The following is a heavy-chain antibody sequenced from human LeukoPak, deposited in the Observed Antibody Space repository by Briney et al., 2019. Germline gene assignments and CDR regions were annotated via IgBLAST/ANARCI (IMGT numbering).Heavy chain of an antibody. CDR2: INGDGSSR. CDR3: ARGWELPLYYFDH. V-gene: IGHV3-74*01. D-gene: IGHD1-26*01. CDR1: RFTFSSDW. Sequence: PGRCLRPSRAAARFTFSSDWTYSVRQAPGKRLVWGSGINGDGSSRSYADSVKGRFTIARDNAKNTLYLQMNNLRAEDTVVYYCARGWELPLYYFDHWGQGTLVTVSS. J-gene: IGHJ4*02.